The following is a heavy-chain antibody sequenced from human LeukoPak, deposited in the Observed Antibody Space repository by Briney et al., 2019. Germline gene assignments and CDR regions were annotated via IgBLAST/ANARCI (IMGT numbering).Heavy chain of an antibody. CDR1: GFNFNSFA. Sequence: GGSLRLSCVASGFNFNSFAMSWVRQPPGKGLEWVSAISGSGGSTYYADSVKGRFTISRDDSKNTLYLQMSSLRSEDTAVYYCAKDSVPYNGMYDAFDIWGQGTMVTVSS. CDR2: ISGSGGST. D-gene: IGHD1-26*01. V-gene: IGHV3-23*01. CDR3: AKDSVPYNGMYDAFDI. J-gene: IGHJ3*02.